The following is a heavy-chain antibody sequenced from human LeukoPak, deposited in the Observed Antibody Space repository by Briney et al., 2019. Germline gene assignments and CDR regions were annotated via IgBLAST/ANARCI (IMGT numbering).Heavy chain of an antibody. Sequence: GGSLRLSCAASGFTFSGSGMHWFRQASGKGLEWVGRIRTKISSYATAYSASVRGRFTISRDDSKNTAYLQMNSLKTEDTAVYYCARSSNWFDPWGQGTLVTVSS. J-gene: IGHJ5*02. CDR2: IRTKISSYAT. CDR3: ARSSNWFDP. CDR1: GFTFSGSG. V-gene: IGHV3-73*01.